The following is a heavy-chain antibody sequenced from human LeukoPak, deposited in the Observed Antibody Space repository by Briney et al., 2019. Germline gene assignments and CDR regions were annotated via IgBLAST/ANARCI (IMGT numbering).Heavy chain of an antibody. J-gene: IGHJ4*02. CDR2: ISAYNGNT. D-gene: IGHD3-22*01. Sequence: SVKVSCKASGSTFTSYGISSVRQAPGQGLEWMGWISAYNGNTNYAQKLQGRVTMTTDTSTSTDYMELRSLRSDDTAVYYCARGHYYDSSGYFFDYWGQGTLVTVSS. CDR3: ARGHYYDSSGYFFDY. V-gene: IGHV1-18*01. CDR1: GSTFTSYG.